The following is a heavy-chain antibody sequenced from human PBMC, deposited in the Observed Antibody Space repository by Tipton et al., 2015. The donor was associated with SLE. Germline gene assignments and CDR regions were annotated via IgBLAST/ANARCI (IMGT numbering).Heavy chain of an antibody. V-gene: IGHV4-34*01. J-gene: IGHJ4*02. Sequence: TLSFTCAVYGGSFSGYYWSWIRQPPGKGLEWIGEINHSGSTNYNPSLKSRVTISVDTSKNQFSLKLSSVTAADTAVYYCARVQSSWYGDYFDYWGQGTLVTVSS. CDR2: INHSGST. CDR1: GGSFSGYY. D-gene: IGHD6-13*01. CDR3: ARVQSSWYGDYFDY.